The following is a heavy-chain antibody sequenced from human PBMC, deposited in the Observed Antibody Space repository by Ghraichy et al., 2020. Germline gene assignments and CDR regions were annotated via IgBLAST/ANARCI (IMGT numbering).Heavy chain of an antibody. J-gene: IGHJ4*02. V-gene: IGHV1-46*01. D-gene: IGHD5-18*01. CDR1: GYTFTSYY. Sequence: ASVKVSCKASGYTFTSYYMHWVRQAPGQGLEWMGIINPSGGSTSYAQKFQGRVTMTRDTSTSTVYMELSSLRSEDTAVYYCARGGYSYGPRTEFDYWGQGTLVTVSS. CDR2: INPSGGST. CDR3: ARGGYSYGPRTEFDY.